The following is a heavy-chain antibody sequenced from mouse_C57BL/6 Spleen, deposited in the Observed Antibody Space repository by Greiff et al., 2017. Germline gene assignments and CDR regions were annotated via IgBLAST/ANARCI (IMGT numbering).Heavy chain of an antibody. J-gene: IGHJ2*01. D-gene: IGHD2-3*01. CDR1: GYTFTSYW. Sequence: QVQLQQPGAELVKPGASVKLSCKASGYTFTSYWMHWVKQRPGQGLEWIGMIHPNSGSTNYNEKFKSKATLTVDKSSSTAYMQLSSLTSEDSAVYYCARKGYDGYVFDYWGQGTTLTVSS. CDR3: ARKGYDGYVFDY. CDR2: IHPNSGST. V-gene: IGHV1-64*01.